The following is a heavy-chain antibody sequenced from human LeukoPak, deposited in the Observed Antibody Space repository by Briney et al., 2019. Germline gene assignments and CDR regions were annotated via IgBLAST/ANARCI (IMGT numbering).Heavy chain of an antibody. CDR3: ARDYRGIAAAGKGSYYYYYYMDV. V-gene: IGHV1-8*01. D-gene: IGHD6-13*01. CDR1: GYTFTSYD. CDR2: MNPNSGNT. J-gene: IGHJ6*03. Sequence: SVKVSCKASGYTFTSYDINWVRQATGQGLEWMGWMNPNSGNTGYAQKFQGRVTMTRNTSISTAYMELSSLRSEDTAVYYCARDYRGIAAAGKGSYYYYYYMDVWGRGTTVTVSS.